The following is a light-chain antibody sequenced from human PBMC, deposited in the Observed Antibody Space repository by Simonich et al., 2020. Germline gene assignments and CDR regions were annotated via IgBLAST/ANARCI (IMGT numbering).Light chain of an antibody. CDR3: QSYDSSSWV. CDR1: SGSIASNY. CDR2: EDN. J-gene: IGLJ3*02. Sequence: NFMLTQPHSVSESPGKTVTISCTRSSGSIASNYVQWYQQRPGSAPTTVIYEDNKRPSGVPDRFSGSIDSSSNSASLTISGLKTEDEADYYCQSYDSSSWVFGGGTKLTVL. V-gene: IGLV6-57*03.